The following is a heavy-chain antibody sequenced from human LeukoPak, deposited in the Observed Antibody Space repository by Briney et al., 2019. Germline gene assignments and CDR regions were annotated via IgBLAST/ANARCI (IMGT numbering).Heavy chain of an antibody. CDR1: GYSISSGYY. CDR3: ARRAEWLRWIWFDY. V-gene: IGHV4-38-2*01. J-gene: IGHJ4*02. CDR2: IYHSGST. Sequence: PSETLSLICAVSGYSISSGYYWGWIRQPPGKGLEWIGSIYHSGSTYYNPSLKSRVTISVDTSKNQFSLKLSSVTAADTAVYSCARRAEWLRWIWFDYWGQGTLVTVSS. D-gene: IGHD5-12*01.